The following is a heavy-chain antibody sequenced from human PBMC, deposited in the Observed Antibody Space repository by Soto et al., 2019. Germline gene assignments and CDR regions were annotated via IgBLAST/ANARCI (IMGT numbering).Heavy chain of an antibody. D-gene: IGHD3-16*02. CDR2: IYYSGST. V-gene: IGHV4-39*01. J-gene: IGHJ4*02. CDR3: ARVPRKSDYVWGSYRYTYYFDY. Sequence: PSETLSLTCTVSGGSISSSSFHWGWIRQPPGKGLEWIGSIYYSGSTYYSPSLKSRVTISVDTSKNQFSLKLSSVTAADTAVYYCARVPRKSDYVWGSYRYTYYFDYWGQGTLVTVSS. CDR1: GGSISSSSFH.